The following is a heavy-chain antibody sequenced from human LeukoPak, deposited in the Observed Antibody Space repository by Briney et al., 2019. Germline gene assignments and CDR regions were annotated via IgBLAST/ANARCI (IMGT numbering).Heavy chain of an antibody. CDR1: GGSISSSSYY. J-gene: IGHJ4*02. Sequence: SETLSLTCTVSGGSISSSSYYWGWIRQPPGKGLEWIGSIYYSGSTYYNPSLKRRVTISVDKSKNQFSLKLSSVTAADTAVYYCAREELGGERGIDFWGQGILVTVSS. CDR3: AREELGGERGIDF. V-gene: IGHV4-39*07. D-gene: IGHD3-10*01. CDR2: IYYSGST.